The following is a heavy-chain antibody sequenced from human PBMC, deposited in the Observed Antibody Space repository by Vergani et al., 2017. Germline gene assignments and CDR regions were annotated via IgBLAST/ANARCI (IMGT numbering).Heavy chain of an antibody. J-gene: IGHJ6*03. CDR3: AREVWGNDYYYYYMDV. CDR1: GGSISSYY. D-gene: IGHD3-16*01. V-gene: IGHV4-59*01. CDR2: IYYSGST. Sequence: QVQLQESGPGLVKPSETLSLTCTVSGGSISSYYWSWIRQPPGKGLEWIGYIYYSGSTNYNPSLKSRVTISVDTSKNQFSLKLSSVTAADTAVYYCAREVWGNDYYYYYMDVWGK.